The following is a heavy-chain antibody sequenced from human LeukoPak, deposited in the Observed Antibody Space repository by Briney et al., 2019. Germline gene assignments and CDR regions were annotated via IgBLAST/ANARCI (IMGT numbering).Heavy chain of an antibody. CDR2: INPSGGST. Sequence: GASVKVSCKASGYTFTSYYMHCVRQAPGQGLEWMGIINPSGGSTSYAQKFQGRVTMTRDTSTSTVYMELSSLSSEDTAVYYCARDPHGMYYFDYWGQGTLLTVSS. V-gene: IGHV1-46*01. CDR1: GYTFTSYY. CDR3: ARDPHGMYYFDY. D-gene: IGHD5-24*01. J-gene: IGHJ4*02.